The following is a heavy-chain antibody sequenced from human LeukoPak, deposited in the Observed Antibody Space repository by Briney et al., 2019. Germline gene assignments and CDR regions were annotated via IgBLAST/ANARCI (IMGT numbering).Heavy chain of an antibody. D-gene: IGHD3-10*01. CDR2: INPNSGGT. V-gene: IGHV1-2*02. Sequence: ASVKVSCKASGYTFTGYYMHWVRQAPGQGLGWMGWINPNSGGTNYAQKFQGSVTMTRDTTISTAYMELSRLRSDDTAVYYCARFLAPTMVRGVISPFDYWGQGTLVTVSS. CDR3: ARFLAPTMVRGVISPFDY. J-gene: IGHJ4*02. CDR1: GYTFTGYY.